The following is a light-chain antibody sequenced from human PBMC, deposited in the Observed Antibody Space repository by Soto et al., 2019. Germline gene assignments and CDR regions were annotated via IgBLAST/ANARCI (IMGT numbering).Light chain of an antibody. CDR3: CSYADSSRIYV. CDR2: EGS. J-gene: IGLJ1*01. Sequence: QSALTQPASVSGSPGQSITISCTGTSSDVGSYNLVSWYQQHPGKAPQLMIYEGSKRPSGISNRFSGSKSGNTASLTISGLQAEDEAEYYCCSYADSSRIYVFGSGTKVTVL. CDR1: SSDVGSYNL. V-gene: IGLV2-23*01.